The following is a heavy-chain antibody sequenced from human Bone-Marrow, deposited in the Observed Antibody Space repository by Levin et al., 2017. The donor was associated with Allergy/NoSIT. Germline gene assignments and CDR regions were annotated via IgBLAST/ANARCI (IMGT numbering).Heavy chain of an antibody. V-gene: IGHV3-74*01. CDR3: AALENY. CDR2: TNPDGTKT. Sequence: GGSLRLSCAASGFTFRTYWTHWVRQAPGKGLVWVSRTNPDGTKTDYADFVQGRFSVSRDNARNTLSLEMNSLRVEDTAVYYCAALENYWGQGTLVTVSS. J-gene: IGHJ4*02. CDR1: GFTFRTYW.